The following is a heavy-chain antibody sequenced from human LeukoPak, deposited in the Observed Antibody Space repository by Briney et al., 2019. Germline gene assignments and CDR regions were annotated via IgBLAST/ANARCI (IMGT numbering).Heavy chain of an antibody. CDR1: GASGGSISSYY. Sequence: SESLSLTCNVSGASGGSISSYYWSWIRQPPAKGLEWIAYISYSGSINYNPSLKSRVTISVDTSKNQFSLRLSSVTAADTAVYYCASTPPNAGYSYGFFDYWGQGTLLTVSS. J-gene: IGHJ4*02. V-gene: IGHV4-59*01. D-gene: IGHD5-18*01. CDR3: ASTPPNAGYSYGFFDY. CDR2: ISYSGSI.